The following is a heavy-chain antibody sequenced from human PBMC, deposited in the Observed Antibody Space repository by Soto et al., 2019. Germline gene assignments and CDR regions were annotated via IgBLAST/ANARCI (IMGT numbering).Heavy chain of an antibody. V-gene: IGHV2-5*02. CDR2: TYWGDEK. CDR1: GFSLTTSEVG. CDR3: AYWRGCGKSPLGAY. Sequence: QITLKESGPTLVKPTQTLTLTCTFSGFSLTTSEVGVGWIRQPPGKALEWLAITYWGDEKRYSASLKSRLTSTQATPRSPLVPTMTRMVAMDTVSYSCAYWRGCGKSPLGAYWGPGTLVT. D-gene: IGHD2-15*01. J-gene: IGHJ4*02.